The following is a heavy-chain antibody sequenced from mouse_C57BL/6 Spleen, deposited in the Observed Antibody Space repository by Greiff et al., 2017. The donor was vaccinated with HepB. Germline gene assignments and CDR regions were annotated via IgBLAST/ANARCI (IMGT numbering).Heavy chain of an antibody. Sequence: QVQLQQSGAELVRPGTSVKVSCKASGYAFTNYLIEWVKQRPGQGLEWIGVINPGSGGTNYNEKFKGKATLTADKSSSTAYMQRSSLTSEDSAVYFCARYDGYYDAMDYWGQGTSVTVSS. D-gene: IGHD2-3*01. CDR2: INPGSGGT. CDR1: GYAFTNYL. J-gene: IGHJ4*01. V-gene: IGHV1-54*01. CDR3: ARYDGYYDAMDY.